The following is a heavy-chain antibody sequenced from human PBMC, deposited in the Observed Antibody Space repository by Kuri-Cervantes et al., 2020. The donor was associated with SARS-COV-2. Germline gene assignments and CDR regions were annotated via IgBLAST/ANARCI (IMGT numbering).Heavy chain of an antibody. V-gene: IGHV3-30*18. D-gene: IGHD1-26*01. Sequence: LSLTCAASGFTFSTYGMHWVRQAPGKGLEWVAVISYDERNKFYIDSVKGRFTISRDNSKNTLYLQMDSLRVEDTAVYFCAKDGAIVGATSFDYWGQGTLVTVSS. J-gene: IGHJ4*02. CDR1: GFTFSTYG. CDR2: ISYDERNK. CDR3: AKDGAIVGATSFDY.